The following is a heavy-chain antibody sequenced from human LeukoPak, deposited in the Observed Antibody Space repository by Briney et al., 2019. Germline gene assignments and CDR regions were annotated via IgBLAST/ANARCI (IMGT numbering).Heavy chain of an antibody. V-gene: IGHV3-53*01. CDR1: GVTVSSKD. Sequence: PGGSLRLSCAASGVTVSSKDMSWVRQAPGKGLEWVSTVYSGGSTYYADPVKGRFTISRDNSKSTLFLQMNSLRAEDTAVYYCARDVDYYDIVTGYYQHFGMDVWGQGTTVTVSS. CDR3: ARDVDYYDIVTGYYQHFGMDV. J-gene: IGHJ6*02. D-gene: IGHD3-9*01. CDR2: VYSGGST.